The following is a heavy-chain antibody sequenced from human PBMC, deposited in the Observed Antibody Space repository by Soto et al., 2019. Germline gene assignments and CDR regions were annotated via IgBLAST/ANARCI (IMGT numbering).Heavy chain of an antibody. CDR2: IRSKGDGEKT. CDR1: GFTVSNSW. Sequence: GGSLRLSCAASGFTVSNSWMSWVRQAPGKGLEWVGRIRSKGDGEKTDYAAPVIGRFTIYRDDSKNTFFLQMNSLKAENTAVYYCTTDQAGGYFYYFGVVVWGQGTTVTVSS. V-gene: IGHV3-15*01. J-gene: IGHJ6*02. CDR3: TTDQAGGYFYYFGVVV. D-gene: IGHD2-15*01.